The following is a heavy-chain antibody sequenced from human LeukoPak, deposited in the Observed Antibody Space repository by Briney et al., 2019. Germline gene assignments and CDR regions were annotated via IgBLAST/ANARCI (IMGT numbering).Heavy chain of an antibody. CDR3: AREADYYDSSGSVDWFDP. CDR2: IYTSGST. CDR1: GGSISSYY. J-gene: IGHJ5*02. D-gene: IGHD3-22*01. V-gene: IGHV4-4*07. Sequence: SETLSLTCTVSGGSISSYYWSWIRQLAGKGLEWIGRIYTSGSTNYNPSLKSRVTISVDKSKNQISLKLSSVTAADTAVYYCAREADYYDSSGSVDWFDPWGQGTLVTVSS.